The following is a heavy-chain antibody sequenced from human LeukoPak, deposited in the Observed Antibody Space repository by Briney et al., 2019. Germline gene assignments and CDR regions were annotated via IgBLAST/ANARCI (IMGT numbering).Heavy chain of an antibody. CDR2: ISRSGNTI. CDR3: ARSSELLWFGELWGAFDI. D-gene: IGHD3-10*01. CDR1: GFTLSSYE. J-gene: IGHJ3*02. V-gene: IGHV3-48*03. Sequence: GGSLRLSCAASGFTLSSYEMNWVREAPGKGLEWVSYISRSGNTIYYSDSAKGRFTISRDNAKNSLYLQMNSLRAEDTAVYYCARSSELLWFGELWGAFDIWGQGTMVTVSS.